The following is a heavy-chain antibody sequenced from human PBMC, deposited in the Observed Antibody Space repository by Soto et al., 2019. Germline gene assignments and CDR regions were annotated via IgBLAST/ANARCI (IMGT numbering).Heavy chain of an antibody. CDR2: IWYDGSNK. D-gene: IGHD6-13*01. CDR1: GFTFSSYG. Sequence: QVQLVESGGGVVQPGRSLRLSCAASGFTFSSYGMHWVRQAPGKGLEWVAVIWYDGSNKYYADSVKGRFTISRDNSKNPLYLQMNSLRAEDTAVYYCARDHSSSWYQTRHYYYGMDVWGQGTTVTVSS. CDR3: ARDHSSSWYQTRHYYYGMDV. J-gene: IGHJ6*02. V-gene: IGHV3-33*01.